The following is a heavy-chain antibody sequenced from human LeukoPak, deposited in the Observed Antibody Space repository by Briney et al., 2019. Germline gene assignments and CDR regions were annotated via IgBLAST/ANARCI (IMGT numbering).Heavy chain of an antibody. J-gene: IGHJ4*02. Sequence: GRSLRLSCAASGFTFDDYAMHWVRQAPGKGLEWVSGISWNSGSIGYADSVKGRFTISRDNAKNSLYLQMNSLRAEDTALYYCAKASSGWYYSDYWGQGTLVTVSS. CDR3: AKASSGWYYSDY. CDR1: GFTFDDYA. D-gene: IGHD6-19*01. CDR2: ISWNSGSI. V-gene: IGHV3-9*01.